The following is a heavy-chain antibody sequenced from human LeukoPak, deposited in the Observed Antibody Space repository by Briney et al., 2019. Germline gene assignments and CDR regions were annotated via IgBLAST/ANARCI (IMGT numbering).Heavy chain of an antibody. CDR2: ISYDGSNK. V-gene: IGHV3-30-3*01. Sequence: GGSLRLSCAASGFTFSSYAMHWVRQAPGKGLEWVAVISYDGSNKYYADSVKGRFTISRDNSKNTLYLQMNSLRAEDTAVYYCAREGGWDLRGYFDYWGQGTLVTVSS. CDR1: GFTFSSYA. CDR3: AREGGWDLRGYFDY. J-gene: IGHJ4*02. D-gene: IGHD1-26*01.